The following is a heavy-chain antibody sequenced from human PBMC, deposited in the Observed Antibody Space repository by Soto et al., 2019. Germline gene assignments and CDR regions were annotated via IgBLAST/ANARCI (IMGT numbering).Heavy chain of an antibody. D-gene: IGHD3-9*01. CDR3: ARKRESDYDILTGYYGTGWFDP. V-gene: IGHV4-34*01. Sequence: PSETLSLTCAVCGECFCRWYSSWLSQPPGKGLEWIGEINHSGSTNYNPSLKSRVTISADTSKNQFSLKLSSVTAADTAVYYCARKRESDYDILTGYYGTGWFDPWGQGTLVTVSS. J-gene: IGHJ5*02. CDR1: GECFCRWY. CDR2: INHSGST.